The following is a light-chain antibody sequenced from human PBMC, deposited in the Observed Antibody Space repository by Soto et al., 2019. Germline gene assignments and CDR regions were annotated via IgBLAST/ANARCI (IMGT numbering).Light chain of an antibody. CDR2: EGS. J-gene: IGLJ3*02. CDR3: CSYAGSCTFGV. Sequence: QSVLAQPAALSGSPGQSITISFTGTSSDAGSYNFVSWYQQPPAKAAKYMIYEGSPRPSGVSNRLSGSKSANTASLTISGLQAEDEAHYYCCSYAGSCTFGVFGGGTKVTVL. CDR1: SSDAGSYNF. V-gene: IGLV2-23*03.